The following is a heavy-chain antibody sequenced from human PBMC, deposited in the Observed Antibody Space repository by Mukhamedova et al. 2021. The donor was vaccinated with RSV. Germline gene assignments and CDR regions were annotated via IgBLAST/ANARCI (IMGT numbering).Heavy chain of an antibody. CDR2: IYPGDSDT. D-gene: IGHD3-10*01. Sequence: GKGLEWMGIIYPGDSDTRYSPSFQGQVTISADKSISTAYLQWSSLKASDTAMYYCARQSARLWFGELMDYFDYWGQGTLVTVSS. CDR3: ARQSARLWFGELMDYFDY. V-gene: IGHV5-51*01. J-gene: IGHJ4*02.